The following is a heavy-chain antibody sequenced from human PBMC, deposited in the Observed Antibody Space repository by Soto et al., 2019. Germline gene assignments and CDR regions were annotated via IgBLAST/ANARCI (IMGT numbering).Heavy chain of an antibody. Sequence: SETLSLTCTVSGGSISSYYWSWIRQPPGKGLEWIGYIYYSGSTNYNPSLKSRVTISVDTSKNQFSLKLSSVTAADTAVYYCARHGITMVRGAKLSLDVWGKGTTVTVSS. CDR1: GGSISSYY. J-gene: IGHJ6*04. V-gene: IGHV4-59*08. D-gene: IGHD3-10*01. CDR2: IYYSGST. CDR3: ARHGITMVRGAKLSLDV.